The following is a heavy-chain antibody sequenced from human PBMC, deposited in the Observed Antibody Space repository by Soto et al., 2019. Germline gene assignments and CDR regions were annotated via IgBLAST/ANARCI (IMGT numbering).Heavy chain of an antibody. CDR3: AREIDGYYGMDV. CDR2: IIPMFGTA. J-gene: IGHJ6*02. Sequence: QVQLVQSGAEVKKPGSSVKVSCKASGGTFSTDSISWVRQAPGQGLEWMGGIIPMFGTANNAQKFQGRVTITADDSASTDYRELSSLGTADTAVYFCAREIDGYYGMDVWGQGTTVTVAS. CDR1: GGTFSTDS. V-gene: IGHV1-69*12.